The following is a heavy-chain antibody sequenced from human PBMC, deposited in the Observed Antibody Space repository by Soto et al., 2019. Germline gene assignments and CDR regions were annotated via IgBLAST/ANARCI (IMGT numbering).Heavy chain of an antibody. V-gene: IGHV1-69*02. CDR1: GGTFSSYT. J-gene: IGHJ3*02. Sequence: GASVKVSCKASGGTFSSYTISWVRQAPGQGLEWMGRIIPILGIANYAQKFQGRVTITADRSTSTAYMELSSLRSEDTAVYYCARSCGGSCFGAFDIWGQGTMVTVSS. CDR2: IIPILGIA. D-gene: IGHD2-15*01. CDR3: ARSCGGSCFGAFDI.